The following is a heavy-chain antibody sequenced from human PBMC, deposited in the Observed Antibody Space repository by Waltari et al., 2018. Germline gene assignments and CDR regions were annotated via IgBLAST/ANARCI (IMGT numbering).Heavy chain of an antibody. V-gene: IGHV3-7*01. J-gene: IGHJ2*01. CDR2: IKQDESEK. CDR3: ARGLLEWLLSYWYFDL. CDR1: GFTFSTHW. D-gene: IGHD3-3*01. Sequence: EVQLVESGGDLVQPGGSLRLSCVASGFTFSTHWMSWVRQAPGKGWEWVANIKQDESEKYYVDSVKGRFTISRDNTKNSVYLQMNSLRAEDTAVYYCARGLLEWLLSYWYFDLWGRGTLVTVSS.